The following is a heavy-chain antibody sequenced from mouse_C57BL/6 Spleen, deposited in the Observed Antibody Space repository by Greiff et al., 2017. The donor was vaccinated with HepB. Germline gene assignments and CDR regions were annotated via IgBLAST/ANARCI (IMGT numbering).Heavy chain of an antibody. CDR1: GYSFTDYN. V-gene: IGHV1-39*01. J-gene: IGHJ1*03. D-gene: IGHD1-1*01. CDR2: INPNYGTT. CDR3: ARGDYYGSSYDGYFDV. Sequence: VQLKESGPELVKPGASVKISCKASGYSFTDYNMHWVKQSNGKSLEWIGVINPNYGTTSYNQKFKGKATLTVDQSSSTAYMQLNSLTSEDSAVYYCARGDYYGSSYDGYFDVWGTGTTVTVSS.